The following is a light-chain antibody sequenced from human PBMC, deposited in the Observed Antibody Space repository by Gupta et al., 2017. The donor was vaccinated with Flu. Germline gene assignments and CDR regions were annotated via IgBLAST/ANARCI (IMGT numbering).Light chain of an antibody. CDR1: NIGSKS. V-gene: IGLV3-21*02. Sequence: SYVLTQPPSVSVAPGQTARITCGGNNIGSKSVHWYQQKPGQAPVLVGYEDSDRPSGIPERFSGSNSGNTATLTISRVEAGDEADYYCQVWDSSSDHPVFGGGTKLTVL. CDR3: QVWDSSSDHPV. CDR2: EDS. J-gene: IGLJ3*02.